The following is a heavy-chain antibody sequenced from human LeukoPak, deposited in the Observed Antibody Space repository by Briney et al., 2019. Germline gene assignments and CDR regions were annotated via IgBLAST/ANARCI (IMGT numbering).Heavy chain of an antibody. CDR3: ARGRDKTTSPAIDY. Sequence: ASVKVSCKASGYTFSGYYMHWVRQAPGQGHEWMGWISPKSGDTNYAQDFQGRVTMTRDTSISTAYMELSRLTSDDTAVYYCARGRDKTTSPAIDYWGQGSLVTVSS. CDR1: GYTFSGYY. CDR2: ISPKSGDT. D-gene: IGHD2-2*01. V-gene: IGHV1-2*02. J-gene: IGHJ4*02.